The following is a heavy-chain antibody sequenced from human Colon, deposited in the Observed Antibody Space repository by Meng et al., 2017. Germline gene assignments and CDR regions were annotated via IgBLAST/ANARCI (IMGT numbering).Heavy chain of an antibody. J-gene: IGHJ4*02. V-gene: IGHV4-4*02. CDR3: ASSDYYRSDY. D-gene: IGHD3-22*01. CDR1: GGSISRSDW. CDR2: TSHSGST. Sequence: GQVQESGPGLVKPSETLSLPCAVSGGSISRSDWWSWVRQPPGKGLEWIGETSHSGSTNYSPSLKSRVTISLDKSKNQLSLKLNSVTAADTAVYYCASSDYYRSDYWGQGTLVTVSS.